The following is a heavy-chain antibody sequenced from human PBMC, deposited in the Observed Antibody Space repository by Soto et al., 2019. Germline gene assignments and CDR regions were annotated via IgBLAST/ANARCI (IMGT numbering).Heavy chain of an antibody. D-gene: IGHD6-19*01. CDR2: ISWSSDDV. Sequence: EVQLVESGGGVVPFGRYLRLSCEASGFPFDDHAMHWFRQVPGKGMEWVSGISWSSDDVVHVDSVKGRFTSSRDNGRNFLYLQMESLRTDDTSVYFCARDRISDLPTGWGLDHWCMGTLVTVYS. CDR3: ARDRISDLPTGWGLDH. CDR1: GFPFDDHA. V-gene: IGHV3-9*01. J-gene: IGHJ4*02.